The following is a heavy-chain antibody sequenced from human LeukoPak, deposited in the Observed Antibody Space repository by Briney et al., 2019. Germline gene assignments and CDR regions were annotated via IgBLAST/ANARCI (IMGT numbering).Heavy chain of an antibody. CDR3: AKGVMGSYAGPFDS. J-gene: IGHJ4*02. CDR1: GIPFSSYA. V-gene: IGHV3-23*01. CDR2: ISGSGGST. Sequence: PWGSLRLSFSASGIPFSSYAMSLVRQAPGKGLEWVSAISGSGGSTYYADSVKGRFTISRDNSKNSMYLQMDRLRAEDTAVYYCAKGVMGSYAGPFDSWGQGTLVTVSS. D-gene: IGHD1-26*01.